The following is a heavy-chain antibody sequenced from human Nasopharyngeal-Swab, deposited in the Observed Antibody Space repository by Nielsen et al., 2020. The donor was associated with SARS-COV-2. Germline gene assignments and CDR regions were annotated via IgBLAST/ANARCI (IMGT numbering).Heavy chain of an antibody. J-gene: IGHJ4*02. D-gene: IGHD3-3*01. CDR3: ARESRYDFWSGYSQYYFDY. CDR2: ISAYNGNT. Sequence: ASVKVSCKASGYTFTSYGISWVRQAPGQGLVWMGWISAYNGNTNYAQKLQGRVTMTTDTSTSTTYMELRSLRSDDTAVYYCARESRYDFWSGYSQYYFDYWGQGTLVTVSS. V-gene: IGHV1-18*01. CDR1: GYTFTSYG.